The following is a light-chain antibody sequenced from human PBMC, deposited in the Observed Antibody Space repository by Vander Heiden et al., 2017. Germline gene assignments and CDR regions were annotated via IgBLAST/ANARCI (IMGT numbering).Light chain of an antibody. J-gene: IGKJ1*01. CDR3: QQYDAFST. CDR2: DAS. CDR1: QSNSNW. Sequence: DVQMTQSPSTLSAFVGDRVSITCRASQSNSNWLAWYQQKPGKAPKLLIYDASSLESGVPSRFSGSGSGTEFTLTISSLQPDDFATYYCQQYDAFSTFGQGTKVEIK. V-gene: IGKV1-5*01.